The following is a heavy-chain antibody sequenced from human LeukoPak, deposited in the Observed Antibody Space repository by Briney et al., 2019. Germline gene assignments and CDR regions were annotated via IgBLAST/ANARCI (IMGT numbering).Heavy chain of an antibody. J-gene: IGHJ4*02. Sequence: GGSLRLSCAASGFSGRSNYMSWVRQAPGKGLEWVSVIYSGERTYYAESVEGRFTIYRDNSKNTLYLQMDSLRVEDTAVYYCAREAYYYDTSGYVDYWGQGTLVTVSS. CDR1: GFSGRSNY. CDR3: AREAYYYDTSGYVDY. CDR2: IYSGERT. V-gene: IGHV3-53*01. D-gene: IGHD3-22*01.